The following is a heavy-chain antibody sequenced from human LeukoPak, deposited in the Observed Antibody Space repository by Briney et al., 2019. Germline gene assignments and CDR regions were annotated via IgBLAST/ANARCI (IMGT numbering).Heavy chain of an antibody. Sequence: PSETLSLTCTVSRGSISSYYWNWIRQSPRRGLEWIGYMFHSGSPNYNPSLKSRVAISIDTSKNQFSLKLSSVTAADTAVYYCARGSRYCSTTSCSSFDYWGQGPWSPSPQ. CDR3: ARGSRYCSTTSCSSFDY. CDR2: MFHSGSP. CDR1: RGSISSYY. J-gene: IGHJ4*02. V-gene: IGHV4-59*01. D-gene: IGHD2-2*01.